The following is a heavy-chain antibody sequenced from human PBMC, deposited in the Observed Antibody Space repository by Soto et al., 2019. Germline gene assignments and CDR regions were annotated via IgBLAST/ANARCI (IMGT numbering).Heavy chain of an antibody. CDR2: IYYSGST. D-gene: IGHD2-2*01. J-gene: IGHJ6*02. CDR3: RGYCSSTSCYGPYYYYGMDV. Sequence: SETLSLTCTVSGGSISSGDYYWSWIRQPPGKGLEWIGYIYYSGSTYYNPSLKSRVTISVDTSKNQFSLKLSSVTAADTAVYYCRGYCSSTSCYGPYYYYGMDVWGQGTTVTVSS. CDR1: GGSISSGDYY. V-gene: IGHV4-30-4*01.